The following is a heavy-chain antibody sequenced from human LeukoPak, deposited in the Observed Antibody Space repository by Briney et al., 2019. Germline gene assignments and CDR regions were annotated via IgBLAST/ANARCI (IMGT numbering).Heavy chain of an antibody. CDR3: ARAWIEYCSSTSCHNWFDP. J-gene: IGHJ5*02. V-gene: IGHV4-34*01. CDR1: GGSFSGYY. Sequence: SETLSRTCAVYGGSFSGYYWSWIRQPPGKGLEWIGEINHSGSTNYNPSLKSRVTISVDTSKNQFSLKLSSVTAADTAVYYCARAWIEYCSSTSCHNWFDPWGQGTLVTVSS. D-gene: IGHD2-2*01. CDR2: INHSGST.